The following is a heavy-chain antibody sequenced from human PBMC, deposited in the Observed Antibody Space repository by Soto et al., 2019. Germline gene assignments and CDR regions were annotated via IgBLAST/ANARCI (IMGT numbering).Heavy chain of an antibody. CDR2: IYYSGST. J-gene: IGHJ4*02. V-gene: IGHV4-30-4*01. D-gene: IGHD1-26*01. CDR1: GGSISSGDYY. CDR3: ARAGYSGSYSDYFDY. Sequence: SETLSLTCTVSGGSISSGDYYWSWIRQPPGKGLEWIGYIYYSGSTYYNPSLKSRVTISVDTSKNQFSLKLSSVTAADTAVYYCARAGYSGSYSDYFDYWGQGTLVTVSS.